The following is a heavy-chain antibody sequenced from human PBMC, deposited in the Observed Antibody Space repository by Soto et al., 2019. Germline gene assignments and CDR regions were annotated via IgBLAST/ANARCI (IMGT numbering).Heavy chain of an antibody. Sequence: GASVKVSCKASGYTFTSYGISWVRQAPGQGLEWKGWISAYNGNTNYAQKLQGRVTMTTNTSTSTAYMELRSLRSDDTAVYYFARDANPLADYDAFDIWGQGTMVTVSS. J-gene: IGHJ3*02. V-gene: IGHV1-18*01. CDR3: ARDANPLADYDAFDI. CDR2: ISAYNGNT. CDR1: GYTFTSYG. D-gene: IGHD2-8*01.